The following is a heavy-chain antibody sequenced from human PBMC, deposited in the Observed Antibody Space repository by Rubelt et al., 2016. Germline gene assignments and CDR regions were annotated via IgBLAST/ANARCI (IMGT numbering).Heavy chain of an antibody. J-gene: IGHJ5*02. CDR2: IIPIFGTA. D-gene: IGHD3-3*01. Sequence: SGAEVKKPGSSVKVSCKASGGTFSSYAISWVRQAPGQGLEWMGGIIPIFGTANYAQKFQGRVTIPADESTSTAYMGLSSLRSEDTAVYYCARVHFSGYYFHDWFDPWGQGTLVTVSS. CDR3: ARVHFSGYYFHDWFDP. V-gene: IGHV1-69*01. CDR1: GGTFSSYA.